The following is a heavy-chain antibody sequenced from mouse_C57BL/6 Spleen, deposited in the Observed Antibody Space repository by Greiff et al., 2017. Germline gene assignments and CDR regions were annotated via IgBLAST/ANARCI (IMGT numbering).Heavy chain of an antibody. Sequence: QVQLQQPGAELVKPGASVKMSCKASGYTFTSYWITWVKQRPGQGLEWIGDIYPGSGSTNYNEKFKSKATLTVDTSSSTAYMQLSSLTSEDSAVYYCARITTVVGDYYAMDYWGQGTSVTVSS. D-gene: IGHD1-1*01. V-gene: IGHV1-55*01. CDR2: IYPGSGST. CDR3: ARITTVVGDYYAMDY. J-gene: IGHJ4*01. CDR1: GYTFTSYW.